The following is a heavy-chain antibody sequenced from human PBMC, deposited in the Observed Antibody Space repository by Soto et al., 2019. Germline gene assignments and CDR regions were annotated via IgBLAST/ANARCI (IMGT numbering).Heavy chain of an antibody. CDR3: GRHLGRYGSGSSKAYFDY. V-gene: IGHV4-59*08. D-gene: IGHD3-10*01. CDR1: GGSLSSYY. Sequence: KPSETLSLTCTVSGGSLSSYYWSWIRQPPGKGLEWIGYVFYSGSTNYNPSLNSRVTISVDTSKNQLSLKLSSVTAADTAVYYCGRHLGRYGSGSSKAYFDYWGQGTLVTVSS. CDR2: VFYSGST. J-gene: IGHJ4*02.